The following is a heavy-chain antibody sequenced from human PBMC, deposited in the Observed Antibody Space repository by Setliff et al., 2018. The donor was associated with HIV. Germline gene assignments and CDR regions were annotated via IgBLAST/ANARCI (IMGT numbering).Heavy chain of an antibody. V-gene: IGHV1-46*01. Sequence: ASVKVSCKASGYTVTDYYVHWVRRAPGHGLEWMGIINPSFGSTSYAQKFQGRVTMTRDTSTSTVFMELSSLNSEDTAVYYCATDRDATMVPGADYWGQGTQVTVSS. CDR1: GYTVTDYY. J-gene: IGHJ4*02. CDR2: INPSFGST. CDR3: ATDRDATMVPGADY. D-gene: IGHD3-10*01.